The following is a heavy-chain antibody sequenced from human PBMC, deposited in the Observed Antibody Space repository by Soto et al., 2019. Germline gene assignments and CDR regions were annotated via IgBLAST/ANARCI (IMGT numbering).Heavy chain of an antibody. CDR3: ARVEAAMSGHWFDP. D-gene: IGHD5-18*01. CDR2: ISAYNGNT. V-gene: IGHV1-18*01. CDR1: GYTYTSYG. Sequence: ASVKVSCKASGYTYTSYGISWVRQAPGQGLEWMGWISAYNGNTNYAQGVQGRVTMTSDTSSNTAYMELRSLRSDDTAVYYCARVEAAMSGHWFDPWGQGTLVTAPQ. J-gene: IGHJ5*02.